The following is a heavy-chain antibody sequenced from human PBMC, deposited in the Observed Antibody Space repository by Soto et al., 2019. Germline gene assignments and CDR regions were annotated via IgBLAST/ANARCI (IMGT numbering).Heavy chain of an antibody. V-gene: IGHV4-30-4*01. CDR1: GASINSADYY. D-gene: IGHD2-2*01. CDR2: IYYSGST. Sequence: SETLSLTCAVSGASINSADYYWSWIRQPPGKGLEWIGYIYYSGSTYYNPSLRSRAAISADTSKNQFSLRLSSATAADTAVYYCARAVYCRSAACSNWFDSWGQGTLVTVSS. CDR3: ARAVYCRSAACSNWFDS. J-gene: IGHJ5*01.